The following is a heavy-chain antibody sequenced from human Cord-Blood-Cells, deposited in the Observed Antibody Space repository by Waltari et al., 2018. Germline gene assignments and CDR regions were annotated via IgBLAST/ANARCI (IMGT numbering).Heavy chain of an antibody. V-gene: IGHV4-34*01. Sequence: QVQLQQWGAGLLKPSETLSLTCAVYGGSFSGYYWSWIRQPPGKGLEWIGEINHSGNTNYTPSLKSLVTISVDTSKNQFSLKLGSVTAADTAVYYCARGGGYYYDSSGYYYYYGMDVWGQGTTVTVSS. CDR3: ARGGGYYYDSSGYYYYYGMDV. CDR1: GGSFSGYY. D-gene: IGHD3-22*01. CDR2: INHSGNT. J-gene: IGHJ6*02.